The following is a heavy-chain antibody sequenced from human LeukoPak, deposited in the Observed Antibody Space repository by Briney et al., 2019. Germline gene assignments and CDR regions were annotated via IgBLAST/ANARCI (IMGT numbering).Heavy chain of an antibody. V-gene: IGHV4-4*02. CDR2: MYLSGTT. Sequence: SGTLSLTCTVSGDSINSLDLWSWVRQPPGKGLEWIGEMYLSGTTHSNPSVKSRVTISIDKSKNQFFLNLSSVTAADTAVYYCAGLVGRYSSGLYHYYFDYWGQGTLVTVSS. CDR3: AGLVGRYSSGLYHYYFDY. J-gene: IGHJ4*02. D-gene: IGHD3-22*01. CDR1: GDSINSLDL.